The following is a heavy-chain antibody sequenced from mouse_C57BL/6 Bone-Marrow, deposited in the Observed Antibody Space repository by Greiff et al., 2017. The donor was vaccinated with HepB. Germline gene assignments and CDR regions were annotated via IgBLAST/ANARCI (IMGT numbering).Heavy chain of an antibody. Sequence: QVQLQQSGAELVRPGASVKLSCKASGYTFTDYYINWVKQRPGQGLEWIARIYPGSGNTYYNEKFKGKATLTAEKSSSTAYMQLSSLTSEDSAVYFCARGPRTEGFDYWGQGTTLTVSS. J-gene: IGHJ2*01. CDR2: IYPGSGNT. CDR3: ARGPRTEGFDY. CDR1: GYTFTDYY. V-gene: IGHV1-76*01.